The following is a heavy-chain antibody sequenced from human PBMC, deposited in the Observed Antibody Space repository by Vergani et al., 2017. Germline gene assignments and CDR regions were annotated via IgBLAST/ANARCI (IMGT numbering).Heavy chain of an antibody. Sequence: QVQLVESGGGVVQPGRSLRLSCAASGFTFSSYGMHWVRQAPGKGLEWVAVISYDGSNKYYADSVKGRFTIARDNSKNTLYLQMNSLRAEDTAVYYCARDRGGQQTTPDYWGQGTLVTVSS. V-gene: IGHV3-30*03. J-gene: IGHJ4*02. D-gene: IGHD1-1*01. CDR1: GFTFSSYG. CDR2: ISYDGSNK. CDR3: ARDRGGQQTTPDY.